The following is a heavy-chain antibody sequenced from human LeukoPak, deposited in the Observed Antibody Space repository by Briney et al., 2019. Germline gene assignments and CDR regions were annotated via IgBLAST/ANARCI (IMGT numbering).Heavy chain of an antibody. Sequence: SETLSLTCTVSGASISDFWSWIRQPPGKGLEWIGYISSSGNTNYNPSLKSRVTISVDRSKNQFSLKLSSVTAADTAVYYCARLLGYCSGGSCYHWFDPWGQGTLVTVSS. J-gene: IGHJ5*02. D-gene: IGHD2-15*01. V-gene: IGHV4-59*12. CDR2: ISSSGNT. CDR3: ARLLGYCSGGSCYHWFDP. CDR1: GASISDF.